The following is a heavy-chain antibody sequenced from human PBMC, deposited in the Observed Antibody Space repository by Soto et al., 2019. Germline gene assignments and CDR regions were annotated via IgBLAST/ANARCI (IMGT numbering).Heavy chain of an antibody. CDR1: GYIFTTYG. Sequence: QVQLMQSGGEVKKHGASMKVSCRASGYIFTTYGISWVRQAPGEGLEWMGWISAHNGNTAFAQKFQDRLPMTTATSRSTADIELRSLRPDDTAVYYCARDYGYFYDSSGPRLHYFGLDVWGQGTTVTGSS. J-gene: IGHJ6*02. V-gene: IGHV1-18*04. CDR2: ISAHNGNT. D-gene: IGHD3-22*01. CDR3: ARDYGYFYDSSGPRLHYFGLDV.